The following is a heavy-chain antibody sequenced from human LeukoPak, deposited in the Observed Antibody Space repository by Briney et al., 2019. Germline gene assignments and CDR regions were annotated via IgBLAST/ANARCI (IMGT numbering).Heavy chain of an antibody. CDR1: GFKFSDHY. J-gene: IGHJ5*02. V-gene: IGHV4-34*01. Sequence: PGGSLRLSCAASGFKFSDHYIAWVRQAPGKGLEWVGEINPTGSTNYIPSLKSRVTISVDTSKNQFSLKLNSVTAADTAVYYCARLHSGGPSSWGQGTLVTVSS. CDR3: ARLHSGGPSS. CDR2: INPTGST. D-gene: IGHD2-15*01.